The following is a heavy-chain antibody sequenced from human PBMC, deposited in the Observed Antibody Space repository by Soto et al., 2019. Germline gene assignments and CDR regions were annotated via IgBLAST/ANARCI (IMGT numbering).Heavy chain of an antibody. D-gene: IGHD1-26*01. CDR1: GFTFSNYA. CDR3: AKDHGTYASVGGDY. CDR2: ISGAGGAT. V-gene: IGHV3-23*01. Sequence: EVQLLESGGGLVQPGGSLRLSCVASGFTFSNYAMSWVRQAPGKGLEWVSTISGAGGATFYADSVKGRFTISRDNPKSTLLLQLNSLRAEDTAIHYCAKDHGTYASVGGDYWGQGTLLTVSS. J-gene: IGHJ4*02.